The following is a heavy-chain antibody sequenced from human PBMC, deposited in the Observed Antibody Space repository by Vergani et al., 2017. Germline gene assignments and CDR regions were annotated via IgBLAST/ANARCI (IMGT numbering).Heavy chain of an antibody. J-gene: IGHJ4*02. CDR1: GFTFSSYA. D-gene: IGHD3-9*01. V-gene: IGHV3-23*04. CDR2: ISGSGGST. CDR3: AKHAPNYDILTGYYSMSFDY. Sequence: VQLVESGGGLVQPGGSLRLSCAASGFTFSSYAMSWVRQAPGKGLEWVSAISGSGGSTYYADSVKGRFTISRDNSKNTLYLQMNSLRAEDTAVYYCAKHAPNYDILTGYYSMSFDYWGQGTLVTVSS.